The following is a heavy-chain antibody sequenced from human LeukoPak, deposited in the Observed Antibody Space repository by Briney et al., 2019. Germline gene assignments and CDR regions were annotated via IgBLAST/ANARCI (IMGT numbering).Heavy chain of an antibody. CDR1: GFTFSNAW. CDR3: TTELIPYYYDSSGYYSIDY. V-gene: IGHV3-15*01. D-gene: IGHD3-22*01. CDR2: IKSKTDGGTT. Sequence: GGSLRLSCVASGFTFSNAWMSWVRQAPGKGLEWVGRIKSKTDGGTTDYAVPVKGRFTISRDDSKNTLYLQMNSLKTEDTAVYYCTTELIPYYYDSSGYYSIDYWGQGTLVTVSS. J-gene: IGHJ4*02.